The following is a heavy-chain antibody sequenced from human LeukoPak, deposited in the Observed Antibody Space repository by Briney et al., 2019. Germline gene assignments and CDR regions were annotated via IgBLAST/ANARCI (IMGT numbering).Heavy chain of an antibody. D-gene: IGHD6-19*01. Sequence: PGGSLRLSCAASGFTFSSYGMHWVRQAPGKGLEWVSSSSGSTIYYADSVKGRFTISRDNAKNSLYLQMNSLRAEDTAIYYCAREDSSGLDYWGQGTLVTVSS. J-gene: IGHJ4*02. CDR2: SSSGSTI. V-gene: IGHV3-48*04. CDR3: AREDSSGLDY. CDR1: GFTFSSYG.